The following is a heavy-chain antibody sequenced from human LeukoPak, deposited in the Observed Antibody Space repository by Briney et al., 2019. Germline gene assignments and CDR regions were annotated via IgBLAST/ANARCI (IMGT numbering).Heavy chain of an antibody. J-gene: IGHJ4*02. CDR2: IGSRAYVGPA. Sequence: PGGSLRLSCTGSGFTSGDYAVSWFRQAPGRGLEWVGFIGSRAYVGPAEFATPVKGRFSISRDDSKNIVYLQMRSLNGEDTAIYYCILHYSYSETEFDYWGQGTLVTVSS. CDR1: GFTSGDYA. CDR3: ILHYSYSETEFDY. D-gene: IGHD3-10*01. V-gene: IGHV3-49*03.